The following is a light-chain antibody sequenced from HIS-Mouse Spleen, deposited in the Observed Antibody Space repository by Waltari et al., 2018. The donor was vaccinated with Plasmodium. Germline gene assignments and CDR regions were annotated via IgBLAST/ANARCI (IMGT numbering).Light chain of an antibody. CDR3: LQDYNYPYT. V-gene: IGKV1-6*01. CDR2: ASC. J-gene: IGKJ2*01. CDR1: QGIRND. Sequence: AIQMTQSPSSLSASVGDRVTITCRASQGIRNDLGWYQQKPGKAPKLLISASCSLQSGVPSRFSGSGSGTDFTLTISSLQPEDFATYYCLQDYNYPYTFGQGTKLEIK.